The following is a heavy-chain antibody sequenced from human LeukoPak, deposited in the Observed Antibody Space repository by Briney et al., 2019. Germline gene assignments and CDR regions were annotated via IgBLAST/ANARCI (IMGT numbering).Heavy chain of an antibody. Sequence: GGSLRLSCAASGFTFDDYGMSWVRQAPGKGLEWVSGINWNGGSTGYADSVKGRFTISRDNSKNTLYLQMNSLRADDTAVYYCAKTYGDYDAFDIWGQGTMVTVSS. J-gene: IGHJ3*02. CDR2: INWNGGST. CDR1: GFTFDDYG. D-gene: IGHD4-17*01. CDR3: AKTYGDYDAFDI. V-gene: IGHV3-20*04.